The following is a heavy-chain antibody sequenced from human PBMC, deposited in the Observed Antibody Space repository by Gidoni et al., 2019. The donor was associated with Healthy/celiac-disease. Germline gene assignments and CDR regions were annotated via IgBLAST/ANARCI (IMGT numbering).Heavy chain of an antibody. CDR1: GDSVSSNSAA. CDR2: TYYRSKWYN. CDR3: AREAGVVDTAMEYYYYYGMDV. D-gene: IGHD5-18*01. V-gene: IGHV6-1*01. J-gene: IGHJ6*02. Sequence: QVQLQQSGPGLVKHSQTLSLTCAISGDSVSSNSAAWNWIRQSPSRGLEWLGRTYYRSKWYNDYAVSVKSRITINPDTSKNQFSLQLNSVTPEDTAVYYCAREAGVVDTAMEYYYYYGMDVWGQGTTVTVSS.